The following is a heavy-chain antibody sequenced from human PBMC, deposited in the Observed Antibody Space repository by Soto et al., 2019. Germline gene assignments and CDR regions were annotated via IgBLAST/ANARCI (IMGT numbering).Heavy chain of an antibody. D-gene: IGHD1-26*01. J-gene: IGHJ4*02. CDR2: IIPMFGTA. CDR1: GGTFSSYD. CDR3: ARSVGVTTLSYLDY. Sequence: ASVKVSGKAAGGTFSSYDISGVLQSPVQGLEWMGGIIPMFGTATHTQNFQGRLTITADESTSTAYMELSSLRSEDTAVYFCARSVGVTTLSYLDYWGQGTLVTVSS. V-gene: IGHV1-69*13.